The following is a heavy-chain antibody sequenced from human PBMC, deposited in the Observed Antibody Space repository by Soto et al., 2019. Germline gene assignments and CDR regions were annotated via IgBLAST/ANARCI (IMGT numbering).Heavy chain of an antibody. CDR1: GFTFSGYE. CDR2: ISSSGSTI. D-gene: IGHD6-13*01. J-gene: IGHJ6*02. CDR3: AREGSSSCYSSYYYGMDV. Sequence: GGSLRLSCAASGFTFSGYEMNWVRQAPGKGLEWVSYISSSGSTIYYADSVKGRFTISRDNAKNSLYLQMNSLRAEDTAVYYCAREGSSSCYSSYYYGMDVWGQGTTVTVSS. V-gene: IGHV3-48*03.